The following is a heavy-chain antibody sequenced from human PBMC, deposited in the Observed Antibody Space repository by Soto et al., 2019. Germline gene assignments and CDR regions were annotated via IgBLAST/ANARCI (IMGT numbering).Heavy chain of an antibody. Sequence: GGSLRLSCAVSGFTFSAYTMHWVRQAPGKGLEWVTVLSYDGNIEYYADSVQGRFTISRDKSKNTLYLQMDSLRAEDTAMYYCARTLTSYCSSTSCRPFEYWGRGTLVTVSS. CDR1: GFTFSAYT. J-gene: IGHJ4*02. V-gene: IGHV3-30-3*01. D-gene: IGHD2-2*01. CDR2: LSYDGNIE. CDR3: ARTLTSYCSSTSCRPFEY.